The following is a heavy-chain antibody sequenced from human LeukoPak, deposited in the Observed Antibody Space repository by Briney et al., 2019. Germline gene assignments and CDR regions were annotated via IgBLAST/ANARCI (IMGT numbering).Heavy chain of an antibody. CDR1: GYTFTDYY. CDR3: ARANFLSCSSTSCLFDY. CDR2: INPVSGGT. V-gene: IGHV1-2*02. Sequence: ASVKVSCKASGYTFTDYYLHWVRQAPGQGFEWMGWINPVSGGTNYVQKFQGRVTMTRDTSISTAYMELSRLRSDDTAVYYCARANFLSCSSTSCLFDYWGQGTLVTVSS. D-gene: IGHD2-2*01. J-gene: IGHJ4*02.